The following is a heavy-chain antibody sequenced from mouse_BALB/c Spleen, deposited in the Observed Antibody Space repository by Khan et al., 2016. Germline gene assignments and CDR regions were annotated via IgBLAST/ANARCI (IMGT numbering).Heavy chain of an antibody. CDR1: GYTFSSYW. Sequence: QVRLQQSGAELMKPGASVKISCKATGYTFSSYWLEWVKERPGHGLEWIGEILPGSGSTNYPEKFQGKAQFTAETSSNTAYMQLSSLTSEDSAVFYCARGVYWGQGTLVTVSA. J-gene: IGHJ3*01. V-gene: IGHV1-9*01. CDR2: ILPGSGST. CDR3: ARGVY.